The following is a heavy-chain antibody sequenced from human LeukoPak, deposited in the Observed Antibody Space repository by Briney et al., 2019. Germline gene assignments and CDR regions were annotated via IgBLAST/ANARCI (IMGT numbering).Heavy chain of an antibody. CDR3: ARVYYSNSYDYWYFDL. Sequence: GESLTISCKTSGYMFTTYRIGWVRQVPGKGLEWMGIIYSGDSDTTYSPAFQGQVTISVDKSITTAYLHWSSLKASDTAVYYCARVYYSNSYDYWYFDLWGRGTLVTVSS. J-gene: IGHJ2*01. V-gene: IGHV5-51*01. D-gene: IGHD6-13*01. CDR2: IYSGDSDT. CDR1: GYMFTTYR.